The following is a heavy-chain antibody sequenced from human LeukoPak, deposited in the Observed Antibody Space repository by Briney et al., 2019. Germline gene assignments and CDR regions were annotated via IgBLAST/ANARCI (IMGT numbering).Heavy chain of an antibody. CDR2: IYYSGST. CDR1: GGSISSGGYY. J-gene: IGHJ4*02. V-gene: IGHV4-31*03. CDR3: AREEDSGYGPIFDY. D-gene: IGHD5-12*01. Sequence: ASETLSLTCTVSGGSISSGGYYWSWIRQHPGKGLEWIGYIYYSGSTYHNPSLKSRVTISVDTSKNQFSLKLSSVTAADTAVYYCAREEDSGYGPIFDYWGQGTLVTASS.